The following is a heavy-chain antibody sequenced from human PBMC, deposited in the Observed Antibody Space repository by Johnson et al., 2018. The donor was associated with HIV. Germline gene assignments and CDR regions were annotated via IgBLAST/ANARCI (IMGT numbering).Heavy chain of an antibody. J-gene: IGHJ3*02. CDR1: GFTFDDYD. CDR2: INWNGGST. D-gene: IGHD7-27*01. V-gene: IGHV3-20*04. Sequence: VQLVESGGGVVRPGGSLRLSCAGSGFTFDDYDLSWVRQAPGKGLEWVSGINWNGGSTGYADSVKGRFTISRDNAKKTLYLQMNSLRAEDTAVYYCARSGATTQDAFDIWGRGTIVIVSS. CDR3: ARSGATTQDAFDI.